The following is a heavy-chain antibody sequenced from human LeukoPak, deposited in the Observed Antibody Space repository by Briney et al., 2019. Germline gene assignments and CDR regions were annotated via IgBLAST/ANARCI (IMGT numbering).Heavy chain of an antibody. V-gene: IGHV3-15*01. CDR2: IKSKTTGGAT. CDR1: GFTSSNAG. CDR3: TTECELATYCYGMDV. J-gene: IGHJ6*04. D-gene: IGHD5-12*01. Sequence: GGSLRLSSAASGFTSSNAGMSRVGRAAGQEGEWWGRIKSKTTGGATAYAAPVKGRLTISRDDSKNTQNLQMNSVKTEDTAVYYCTTECELATYCYGMDVWGKGTTVTVSS.